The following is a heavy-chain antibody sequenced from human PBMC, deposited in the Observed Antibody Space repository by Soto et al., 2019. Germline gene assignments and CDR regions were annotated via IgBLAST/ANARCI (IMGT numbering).Heavy chain of an antibody. D-gene: IGHD2-2*01. V-gene: IGHV3-23*01. J-gene: IGHJ4*02. CDR1: GFTFSSYA. CDR2: ISGSGGST. Sequence: GGSLRLSCAASGFTFSSYAMSWVRQAPGKGLEWVSAISGSGGSTYYADSVKGRFTISRDNSKNTLYLQMNSLRAEDTAVYYCAKLGSSSWSPHYYFDYWGQGTLVTVSS. CDR3: AKLGSSSWSPHYYFDY.